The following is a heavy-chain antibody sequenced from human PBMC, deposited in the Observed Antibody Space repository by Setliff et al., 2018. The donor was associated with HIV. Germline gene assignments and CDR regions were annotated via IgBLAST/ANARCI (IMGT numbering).Heavy chain of an antibody. CDR2: IYYSGGT. V-gene: IGHV4-30-4*07. CDR1: GDSIASGGYS. Sequence: PSETLSLTCTVSGDSIASGGYSRTWIRQPPGKALEWIGYIYYSGGTSYSGTTYYNPSVASRITISGDTSKNQFSLKLTSVTAADTAIYYCARENGWLFGWFDPWGQGTPVTVSS. CDR3: ARENGWLFGWFDP. J-gene: IGHJ5*02. D-gene: IGHD3-22*01.